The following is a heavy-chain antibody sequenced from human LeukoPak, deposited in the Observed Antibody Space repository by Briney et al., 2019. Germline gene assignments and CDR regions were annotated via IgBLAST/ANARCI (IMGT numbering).Heavy chain of an antibody. Sequence: PGGSLRLSCAASGFTFSTYWMSWVRQAPGKGLEWVANIKQDGSEKYYVDSVKGRFTISRDNAKNSLYLQMNSLRAEDTAVYYCANSMSAGGGGAFDICGQGTMVTVSS. D-gene: IGHD3-16*01. V-gene: IGHV3-7*01. CDR1: GFTFSTYW. CDR3: ANSMSAGGGGAFDI. CDR2: IKQDGSEK. J-gene: IGHJ3*02.